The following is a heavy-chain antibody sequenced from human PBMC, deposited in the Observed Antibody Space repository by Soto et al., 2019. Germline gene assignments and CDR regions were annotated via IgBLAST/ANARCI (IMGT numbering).Heavy chain of an antibody. J-gene: IGHJ3*02. D-gene: IGHD4-17*01. Sequence: QVQLQQWGAGLLKPSETLSLTCAVYGGSFSGYYWSWIRQPPGKGLEWIGEINHSGSTNYNPSLKSRVTISVDTSKNQFSLNLSSVTAADTAVYYCARLYGDFYGDAFDIWGQGTMVTVSS. V-gene: IGHV4-34*01. CDR2: INHSGST. CDR3: ARLYGDFYGDAFDI. CDR1: GGSFSGYY.